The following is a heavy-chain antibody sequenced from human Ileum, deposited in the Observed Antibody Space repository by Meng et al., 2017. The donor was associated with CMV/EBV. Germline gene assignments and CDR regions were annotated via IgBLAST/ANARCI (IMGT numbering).Heavy chain of an antibody. CDR1: GFIFSTYW. D-gene: IGHD2-2*01. J-gene: IGHJ4*02. V-gene: IGHV3-74*01. CDR3: ARDVVIVPAAMAY. CDR2: INSDGSST. Sequence: ASGFIFSTYWMHWVRQAPGQGMGWVSRINSDGSSTTYADAVKGRFTISRDNAKNTLYLQMNSLRAEDTAVYYCARDVVIVPAAMAYWGQGTLVTVSS.